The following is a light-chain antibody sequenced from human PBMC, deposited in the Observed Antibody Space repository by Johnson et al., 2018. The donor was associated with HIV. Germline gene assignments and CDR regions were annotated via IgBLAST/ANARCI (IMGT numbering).Light chain of an antibody. Sequence: QPVLTQPPSVSAAPGQKVTISCSGSSSNIGNNYVSWYQQLPGTAPKLLIYDNNKRPSGIPDRFSGSKSGPSATLGITGLQTGDEADYYCGTWDSSLSAGPYVFGTGTKVTVL. CDR1: SSNIGNNY. CDR2: DNN. V-gene: IGLV1-51*01. CDR3: GTWDSSLSAGPYV. J-gene: IGLJ1*01.